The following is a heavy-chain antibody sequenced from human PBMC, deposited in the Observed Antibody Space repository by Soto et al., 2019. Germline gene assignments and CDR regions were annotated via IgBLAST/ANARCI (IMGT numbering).Heavy chain of an antibody. CDR2: INHSGST. V-gene: IGHV4-34*01. J-gene: IGHJ5*02. D-gene: IGHD2-2*01. Sequence: QVQLQQWGAGLLKPSETLSLTCAVYGGSFSGYYWSWIRQPPGKGLEWIGEINHSGSTNYNPSLKSRVTISVDTSKNQFSLKLSSMTAADTAVYYCARGAGDIVVVPAAIRGGWFDPWGQGTLVTVSS. CDR3: ARGAGDIVVVPAAIRGGWFDP. CDR1: GGSFSGYY.